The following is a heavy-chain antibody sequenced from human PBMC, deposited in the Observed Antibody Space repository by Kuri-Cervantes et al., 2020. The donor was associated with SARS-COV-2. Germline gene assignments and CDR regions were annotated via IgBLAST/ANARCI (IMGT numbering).Heavy chain of an antibody. V-gene: IGHV4-59*12. Sequence: SETLSLTCTFSGGSISRYYWSWIRQPPGKGLEWIGYVYHNGDTNSIPSLKSRVTMSVDMSKNQFSLTLSSVTAADTAVYYCARGGSSSWGGGLDYWGQGTLVTVSS. J-gene: IGHJ4*02. CDR3: ARGGSSSWGGGLDY. CDR1: GGSISRYY. CDR2: VYHNGDT. D-gene: IGHD2-2*01.